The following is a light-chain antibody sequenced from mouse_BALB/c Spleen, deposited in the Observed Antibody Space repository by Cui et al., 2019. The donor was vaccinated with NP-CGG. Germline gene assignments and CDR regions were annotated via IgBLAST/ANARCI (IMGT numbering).Light chain of an antibody. V-gene: IGLV1*01. CDR1: TGAVTTSNY. Sequence: QAVVTQESALTTSPGETVTLTCRSSTGAVTTSNYANWAQEKPDHLFTGLIGGTNNRAPGVPARFSGSLIGDKAALTITGAQTEDEAIYFCALWYSNHWVFGGGTQLTVL. CDR2: GTN. CDR3: ALWYSNHWV. J-gene: IGLJ1*01.